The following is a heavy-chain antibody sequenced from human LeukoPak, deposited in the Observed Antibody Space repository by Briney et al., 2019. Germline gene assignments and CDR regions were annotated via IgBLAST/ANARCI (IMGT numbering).Heavy chain of an antibody. CDR2: INDRGRT. Sequence: PSETLSLTCAVPGGSFSGYHWNWIRQSPGKGLEWVGEINDRGRTNYNPSLKSRVTLSVDTSKKEFSLKLSSVTAADTAVYYSARDPTTVVTLPYYFDFWGQGTLVTVSS. V-gene: IGHV4-34*01. CDR1: GGSFSGYH. D-gene: IGHD4-23*01. J-gene: IGHJ4*02. CDR3: ARDPTTVVTLPYYFDF.